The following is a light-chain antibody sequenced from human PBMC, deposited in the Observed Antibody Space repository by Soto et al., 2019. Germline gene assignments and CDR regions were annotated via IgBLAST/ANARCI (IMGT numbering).Light chain of an antibody. J-gene: IGLJ3*02. CDR1: SSNIGAGYD. Sequence: QSVLTQPPSVSGAPGQRVTISCTGSSSNIGAGYDVHWYQQLPGTAPKLLIYGNSNRPSGAPDRFSGSKSGTSASLAITGLQAEDEADYYCQSYDSSLSGCVFGGGTKLTVL. CDR2: GNS. V-gene: IGLV1-40*01. CDR3: QSYDSSLSGCV.